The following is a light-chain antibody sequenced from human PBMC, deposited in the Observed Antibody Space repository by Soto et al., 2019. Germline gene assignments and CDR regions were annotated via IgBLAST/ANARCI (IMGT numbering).Light chain of an antibody. CDR3: QQYDKSPLRYT. J-gene: IGKJ2*01. CDR1: QSVSDF. V-gene: IGKV3-20*01. Sequence: EIVLTQSSGTLSLSPGERATLYCRASQSVSDFLAWHQQKPGQAPRLLIYGASTRATGIPDRFSGSGSGTEFTLTISRLEPEDFAVYYCQQYDKSPLRYTFGQGTKVDIK. CDR2: GAS.